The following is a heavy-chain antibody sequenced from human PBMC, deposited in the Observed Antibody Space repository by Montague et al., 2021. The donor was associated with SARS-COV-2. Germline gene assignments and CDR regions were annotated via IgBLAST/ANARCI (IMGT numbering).Heavy chain of an antibody. V-gene: IGHV3-48*03. CDR2: ISGAGTTI. J-gene: IGHJ4*02. Sequence: SLRLSCAASGFPFSYFEMNWVRQAPGKGLEWISYISGAGTTIYYADSVKGRFTISRDNAKNSLYLQMNSLRAEDTAVYYCARDLVVTDGISDYWGQGTLVTVS. CDR3: ARDLVVTDGISDY. D-gene: IGHD2-8*02. CDR1: GFPFSYFE.